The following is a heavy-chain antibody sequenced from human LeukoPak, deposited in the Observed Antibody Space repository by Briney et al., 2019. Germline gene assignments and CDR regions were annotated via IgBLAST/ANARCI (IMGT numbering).Heavy chain of an antibody. CDR2: ISYDGSNK. D-gene: IGHD1-26*01. J-gene: IGHJ4*02. CDR3: ARDESGSYRPLYYFDY. CDR1: GFTSSSYG. Sequence: GGSLRLSCAASGFTSSSYGIHWVRQAPGKGLEWVAVISYDGSNKYYADSVKGRFSISRDNSKNTLYLQMNSLRAEDTAVYYCARDESGSYRPLYYFDYWGQGTLVTVSS. V-gene: IGHV3-30*03.